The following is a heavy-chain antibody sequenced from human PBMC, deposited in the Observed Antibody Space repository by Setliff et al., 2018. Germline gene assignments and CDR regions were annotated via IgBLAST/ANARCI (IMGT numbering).Heavy chain of an antibody. CDR2: ISNGGGST. V-gene: IGHV3-23*01. CDR3: AKGGSNWSKDYFDY. CDR1: GFTVSSSY. J-gene: IGHJ4*02. Sequence: GGSLRLSCAASGFTVSSSYMSWVRQAPGTGLEWVSSISNGGGSTYYADSVKGRFTISRDNSKNTLYLQMNSLRAADTAVYYCAKGGSNWSKDYFDYWGQGTLVTVSS. D-gene: IGHD4-4*01.